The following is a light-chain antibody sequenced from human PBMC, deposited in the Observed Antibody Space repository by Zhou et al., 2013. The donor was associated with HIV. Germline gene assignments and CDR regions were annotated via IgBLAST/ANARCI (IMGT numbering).Light chain of an antibody. CDR3: QQYGNSPKWT. J-gene: IGKJ1*01. V-gene: IGKV3-20*01. CDR1: QSVSSSY. CDR2: GAS. Sequence: EIVLTQSPGTLSLSPGERATLSCRASQSVSSSYLAWYQQKPGQAPRLLIYGASNRATGIPDRFSGRGSGTDFTLTITRLEPEDFAVYYCQQYGNSPKWTFGQGTKVEIK.